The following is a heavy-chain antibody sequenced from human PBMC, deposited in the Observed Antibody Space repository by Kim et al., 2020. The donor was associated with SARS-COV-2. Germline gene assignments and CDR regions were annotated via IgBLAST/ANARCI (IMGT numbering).Heavy chain of an antibody. D-gene: IGHD3-22*01. J-gene: IGHJ5*02. CDR3: AKEHHYYDSSGYSPWFDP. CDR1: GFTFSSYA. CDR2: IWYDGSNK. Sequence: GGSLRLSCAASGFTFSSYAMHWVRQAPGKGLEWVAVIWYDGSNKYYADSVKGRFTISRDNSKNTLYLQMNSLRAEDTAVYYCAKEHHYYDSSGYSPWFDPWGQGTLVTVSS. V-gene: IGHV3-33*06.